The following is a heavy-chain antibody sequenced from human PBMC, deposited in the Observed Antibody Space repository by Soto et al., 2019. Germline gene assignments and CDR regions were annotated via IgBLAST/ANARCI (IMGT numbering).Heavy chain of an antibody. Sequence: PAETLSLTCTVSGGSISSSSYYWGWIRQPPGKGLEWIGSIYYSGSTYYNPSLKSRVTISVDTSKNQFSLKLSSVTAADTAVYYCARQANGVQNFDYWGQGTLVTVSS. CDR2: IYYSGST. D-gene: IGHD2-8*01. J-gene: IGHJ4*02. V-gene: IGHV4-39*01. CDR3: ARQANGVQNFDY. CDR1: GGSISSSSYY.